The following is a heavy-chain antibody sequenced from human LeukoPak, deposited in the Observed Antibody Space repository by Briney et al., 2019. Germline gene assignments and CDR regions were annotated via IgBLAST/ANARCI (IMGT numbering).Heavy chain of an antibody. J-gene: IGHJ6*02. D-gene: IGHD3-9*01. Sequence: SETLSLTCVVYGGSFSGYYWSWIRQPPGKGLEWIGEINHSGSTNYNPSLKSRVTISVDTSKNQFSLKLSSVTAADTAVYYCARGGGYDILTGADYYYYGMDVWGQGTTVTVSS. CDR3: ARGGGYDILTGADYYYYGMDV. CDR2: INHSGST. V-gene: IGHV4-34*01. CDR1: GGSFSGYY.